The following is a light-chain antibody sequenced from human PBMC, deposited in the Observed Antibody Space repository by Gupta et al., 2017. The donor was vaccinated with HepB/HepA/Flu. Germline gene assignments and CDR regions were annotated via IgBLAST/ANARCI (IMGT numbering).Light chain of an antibody. CDR1: SSNIGSNT. V-gene: IGLV1-44*01. CDR2: SNN. Sequence: QSVLTQPPSASGTPAQTVTISCSGSSSNIGSNTVNWYQQLPGTAPKLLIYSNNQRPSGVPDRFSGSKSGTSASLAISGLQSEDEADYYCAAWDDSLNCVFGGGTKLTVL. CDR3: AAWDDSLNCV. J-gene: IGLJ3*02.